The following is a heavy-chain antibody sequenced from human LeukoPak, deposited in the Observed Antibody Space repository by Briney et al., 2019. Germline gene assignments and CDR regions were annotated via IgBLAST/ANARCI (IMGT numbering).Heavy chain of an antibody. Sequence: GRSLRLSCAASGFTFSSYGMHWVRQAPGKGLEWVAVIWYDGSNKYYADSVKGRFTISRDNSKDTLDLQMNSLRAEDTAVYYCARDRSYDFWSGYSTPDYWGQGTLVTVSS. J-gene: IGHJ4*02. V-gene: IGHV3-33*01. CDR2: IWYDGSNK. D-gene: IGHD3-3*01. CDR3: ARDRSYDFWSGYSTPDY. CDR1: GFTFSSYG.